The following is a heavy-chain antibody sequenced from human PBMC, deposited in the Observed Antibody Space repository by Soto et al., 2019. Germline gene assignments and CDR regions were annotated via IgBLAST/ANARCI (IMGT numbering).Heavy chain of an antibody. CDR1: GFTFSSYA. V-gene: IGHV3-23*01. CDR2: ISGSGGST. D-gene: IGHD3-10*01. Sequence: GGSLRLSCPASGFTFSSYAMSWVRQAPGKGLEWVSAISGSGGSTYYADSVKGRFTISRDNSKNTLYLQMNSLRAEDTAVYYCAKSPSGSYSSYYYGMDVWGQGTTVTVSS. CDR3: AKSPSGSYSSYYYGMDV. J-gene: IGHJ6*02.